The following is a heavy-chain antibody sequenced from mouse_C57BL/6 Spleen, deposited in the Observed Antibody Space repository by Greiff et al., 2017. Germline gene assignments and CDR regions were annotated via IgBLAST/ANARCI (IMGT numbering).Heavy chain of an antibody. CDR3: ARGSTMIPYYAMDY. Sequence: QVQLQQPGAELVRPGSSVKLSCKASGYTFTSYWMHWVKQRPIQGLEWIGNIDPSDSETHYNQTFKDKATLTVDKSSSTAYMQLSSRTSEDSAVYYCARGSTMIPYYAMDYWGQGTSVTVSS. CDR1: GYTFTSYW. D-gene: IGHD2-4*01. CDR2: IDPSDSET. V-gene: IGHV1-52*01. J-gene: IGHJ4*01.